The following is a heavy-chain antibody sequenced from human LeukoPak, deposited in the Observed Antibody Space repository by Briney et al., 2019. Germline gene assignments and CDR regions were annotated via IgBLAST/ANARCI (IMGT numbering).Heavy chain of an antibody. J-gene: IGHJ5*02. Sequence: SGTLSLTCAVYGGSFSGYYWSWIRQPPGKGLEWIGEINHSGSTNYNPSLKSRVTISVDTSKNQFSLKLSSVTAADTAVYYCARGDTMVRGAPVDPWGQGTLVTVSS. D-gene: IGHD3-10*01. CDR2: INHSGST. CDR3: ARGDTMVRGAPVDP. CDR1: GGSFSGYY. V-gene: IGHV4-34*01.